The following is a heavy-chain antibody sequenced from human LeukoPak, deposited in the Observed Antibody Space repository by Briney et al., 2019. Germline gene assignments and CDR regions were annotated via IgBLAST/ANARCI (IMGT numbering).Heavy chain of an antibody. D-gene: IGHD4-11*01. Sequence: ASVKVSCKASGYTFTDYYMHWVRQAPGQGLEWVGWINPNSGDTDYAQKFQGSVTMTRDTSISTAYMELSRLRSDDTAVYFCTTQFITVPGGYWGQGTLVTVSS. CDR3: TTQFITVPGGY. J-gene: IGHJ4*02. CDR1: GYTFTDYY. CDR2: INPNSGDT. V-gene: IGHV1-2*02.